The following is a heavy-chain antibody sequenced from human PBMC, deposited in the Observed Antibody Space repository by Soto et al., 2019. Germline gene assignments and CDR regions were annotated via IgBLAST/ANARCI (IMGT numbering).Heavy chain of an antibody. V-gene: IGHV3-53*04. CDR1: GFTVSSNY. J-gene: IGHJ3*02. CDR2: IYSGGST. Sequence: GGSLRLSCAASGFTVSSNYMSWVRQAPGKGLEWVSVIYSGGSTYYADSVKGRFTISRHNSKNTLYLQMNSLRAEDTAVYYCARDRRGLWRGELWTDAFDIWGQGTMVTVSS. CDR3: ARDRRGLWRGELWTDAFDI. D-gene: IGHD3-10*01.